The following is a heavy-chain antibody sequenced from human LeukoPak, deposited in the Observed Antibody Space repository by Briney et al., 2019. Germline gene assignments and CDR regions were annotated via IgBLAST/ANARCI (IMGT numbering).Heavy chain of an antibody. CDR1: GFTFSSYG. J-gene: IGHJ3*02. CDR2: ISGSGGST. V-gene: IGHV3-23*01. Sequence: SGGTLRLSCAASGFTFSSYGISWVRQVPGKGLECVSAISGSGGSTYYADSVKGRFTISRDNAKNSLYLQMNSLRAEDTAVYYCARSSHLSTWLFHAFDIWGQGTMVTVSS. D-gene: IGHD3-22*01. CDR3: ARSSHLSTWLFHAFDI.